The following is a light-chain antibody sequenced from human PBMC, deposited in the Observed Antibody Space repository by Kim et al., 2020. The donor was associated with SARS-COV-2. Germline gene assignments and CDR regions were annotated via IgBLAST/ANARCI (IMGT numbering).Light chain of an antibody. Sequence: GRTVHIPSTHKRGAIGTTNVQWYRQRPGGAPTTVIYEDEQRASGVPERFSGSIDSSCNSASLTISGMKTEDEADYYCQSYGDTNQVFGGGTKVTVL. V-gene: IGLV6-57*03. J-gene: IGLJ2*01. CDR1: RGAIGTTN. CDR3: QSYGDTNQV. CDR2: EDE.